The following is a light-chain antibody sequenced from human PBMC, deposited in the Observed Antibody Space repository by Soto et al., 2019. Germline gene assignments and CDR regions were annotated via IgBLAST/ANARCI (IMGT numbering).Light chain of an antibody. CDR2: DTS. CDR1: QTVSTY. Sequence: EIVLTQSPAILSLSPGERATLSCRTNQTVSTYLAWYQHKTGEAPRLLIYDTSTRAAGIPARFCGSGSGTEFSLTISGLQSEDSAVYFCQQYNNWPYSFGQGTKVDIK. J-gene: IGKJ1*01. V-gene: IGKV3-15*01. CDR3: QQYNNWPYS.